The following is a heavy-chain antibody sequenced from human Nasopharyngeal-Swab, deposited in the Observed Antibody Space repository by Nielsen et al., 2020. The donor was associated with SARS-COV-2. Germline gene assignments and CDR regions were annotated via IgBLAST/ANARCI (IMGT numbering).Heavy chain of an antibody. CDR2: INPNSGGT. CDR3: ARVVFGVEVDY. J-gene: IGHJ4*02. V-gene: IGHV1-2*06. D-gene: IGHD3-3*01. Sequence: ASVKVSCKASGYTFTGYYMHWVRQAPGQGLEWMGRINPNSGGTNYAQKFQGRVTMTTDTSTSTAYMELRSLRSDDTAVYYCARVVFGVEVDYWGQGTLVTVSS. CDR1: GYTFTGYY.